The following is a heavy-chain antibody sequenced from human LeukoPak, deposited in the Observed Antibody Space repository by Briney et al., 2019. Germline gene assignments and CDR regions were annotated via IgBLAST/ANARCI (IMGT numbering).Heavy chain of an antibody. J-gene: IGHJ4*02. CDR3: ARGLKSRVISHRKLGPSFDY. CDR1: GGSFSGYY. D-gene: IGHD1-26*01. V-gene: IGHV4-34*01. CDR2: INHSGST. Sequence: TSETLSLTCAVYGGSFSGYYWSWIRQPPGKGLEWIGEINHSGSTNYNPSLKSRVTISVDTSKNQFSLKLNSVTAADTAVYYCARGLKSRVISHRKLGPSFDYWGQGTLVTVSS.